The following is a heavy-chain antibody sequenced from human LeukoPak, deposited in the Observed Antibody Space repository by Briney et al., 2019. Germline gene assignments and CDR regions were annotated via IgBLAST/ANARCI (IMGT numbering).Heavy chain of an antibody. V-gene: IGHV1-2*02. CDR1: GYTFTGYY. Sequence: ASVKVSCKASGYTFTGYYMHWVRQAPGQGLEWMGWINPNSGGTNYAQKFQGRVTITADESTSTAYMELSSLRSEDTAVYYCARDHANYDILTGGNWFDPWGQGTLVTVSS. J-gene: IGHJ5*02. CDR2: INPNSGGT. D-gene: IGHD3-9*01. CDR3: ARDHANYDILTGGNWFDP.